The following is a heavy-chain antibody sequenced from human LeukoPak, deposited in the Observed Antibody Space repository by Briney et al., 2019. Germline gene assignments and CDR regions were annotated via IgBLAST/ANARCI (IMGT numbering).Heavy chain of an antibody. V-gene: IGHV4-59*01. Sequence: SETLSLTCTVSGGSISSYYWSWIRQPPGKGLEWIGYIYYSGSTNYNPSLKSRVTISVDTSKNQFSLKLSSVTAADTAVSYCARDNYGEIDYWGQGTLVTVSS. CDR2: IYYSGST. CDR3: ARDNYGEIDY. CDR1: GGSISSYY. J-gene: IGHJ4*02. D-gene: IGHD4-17*01.